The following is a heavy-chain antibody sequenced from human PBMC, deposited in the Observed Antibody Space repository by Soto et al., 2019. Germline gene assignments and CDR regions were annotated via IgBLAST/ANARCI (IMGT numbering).Heavy chain of an antibody. J-gene: IGHJ5*02. D-gene: IGHD4-4*01. CDR3: AAASDSTWYNWLDP. CDR2: IIPTFGTT. V-gene: IGHV1-69*01. Sequence: QVQLVQSGAEVKKPGSSVKVSCKAPGGNFSSNGIRWVRQAPGQGLEFMGGIIPTFGTTNYAHNFRGRVTITADEATGTAYMELSSLRSDDTAVYYCAAASDSTWYNWLDPWGQGTLVTVSS. CDR1: GGNFSSNG.